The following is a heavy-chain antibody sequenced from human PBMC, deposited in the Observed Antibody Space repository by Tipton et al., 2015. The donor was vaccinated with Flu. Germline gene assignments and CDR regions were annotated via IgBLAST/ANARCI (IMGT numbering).Heavy chain of an antibody. J-gene: IGHJ4*02. V-gene: IGHV4-30-4*01. CDR2: IFYSWST. D-gene: IGHD6-19*01. Sequence: LRLSCTVSGGSISSDDYYWSWIRQPPGKGLEWIGYIFYSWSTYYNPSLKSRLTISVDTSKNQFSLKLNSVTAADTAVYYCARGVAVAGSYYFDYWGQGTLVPVSS. CDR3: ARGVAVAGSYYFDY. CDR1: GGSISSDDYY.